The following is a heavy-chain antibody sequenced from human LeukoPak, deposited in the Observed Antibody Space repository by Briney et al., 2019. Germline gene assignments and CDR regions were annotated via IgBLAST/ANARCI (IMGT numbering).Heavy chain of an antibody. CDR1: GYTFTSYY. CDR2: INPSGGST. J-gene: IGHJ3*02. CDR3: ATLPWGYSYGDAFDI. V-gene: IGHV1-46*01. D-gene: IGHD5-18*01. Sequence: RASVKVSCKASGYTFTSYYMHWVRQAPGQGLEWMGIINPSGGSTSYAQKFQGRVTMTRDTSTRTVYMELRRLRSEDTAVYYCATLPWGYSYGDAFDIWGQGTMVTVSS.